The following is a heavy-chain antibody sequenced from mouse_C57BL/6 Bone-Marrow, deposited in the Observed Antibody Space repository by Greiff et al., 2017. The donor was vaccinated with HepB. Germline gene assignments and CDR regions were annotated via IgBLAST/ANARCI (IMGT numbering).Heavy chain of an antibody. J-gene: IGHJ1*03. CDR3: AREGGYYGNYWYFDV. CDR1: GYSITSGYD. Sequence: EVKLMESGPGMVKPSQSLSLTCTVTGYSITSGYDWHWIRHFPGNKLEWMGYISYSGSTNYNPSLKSRISITHDTSKNHFFLKLNSVTTEDTATYYCAREGGYYGNYWYFDVWGTGTTVTVSS. D-gene: IGHD2-1*01. CDR2: ISYSGST. V-gene: IGHV3-1*01.